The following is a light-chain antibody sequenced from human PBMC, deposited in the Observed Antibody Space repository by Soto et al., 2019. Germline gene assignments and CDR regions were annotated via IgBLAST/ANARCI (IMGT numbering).Light chain of an antibody. CDR2: DVN. CDR1: SSDVGGYNY. CDR3: CSYAGSYTVV. V-gene: IGLV2-11*01. Sequence: QSVLTQPRSVSGSPGQSVTISCTGTSSDVGGYNYVSWYQQHPGKAPKLMISDVNKRPSGVPDRFSGSKSGNTASLTISGLQAEDEADYHCCSYAGSYTVVFGGGTKVTVL. J-gene: IGLJ2*01.